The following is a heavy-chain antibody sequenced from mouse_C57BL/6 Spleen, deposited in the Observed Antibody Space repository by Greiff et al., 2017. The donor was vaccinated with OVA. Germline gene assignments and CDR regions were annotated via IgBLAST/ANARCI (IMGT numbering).Heavy chain of an antibody. V-gene: IGHV1-26*01. J-gene: IGHJ2*01. CDR1: GYTFTDYY. Sequence: EVQLQQSGPELVKPGASVKISCKASGYTFTDYYMNWVKQSHGKSLEWIGDINPNNGGTSYNQKFKGKATLTVDKSSSTAYMELRSLTSEDSAVYYCARLGNGYYFDYWGQGTTLTVSS. CDR3: ARLGNGYYFDY. D-gene: IGHD2-2*01. CDR2: INPNNGGT.